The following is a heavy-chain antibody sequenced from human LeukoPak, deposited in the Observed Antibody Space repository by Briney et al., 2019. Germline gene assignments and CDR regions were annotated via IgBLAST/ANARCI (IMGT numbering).Heavy chain of an antibody. CDR1: GFTFSSYW. J-gene: IGHJ5*02. CDR2: ITQDGGEK. V-gene: IGHV3-7*01. D-gene: IGHD2-2*01. Sequence: GGSLRLSCAASGFTFSSYWMSWVRQAPGKRLEWVANITQDGGEKYYVDSVKGRFTISRDNAKNSLYLQMNSLRAEDTAVYYCARDVPSGDIVVVPAAKAFDPWGQGTLVTVSS. CDR3: ARDVPSGDIVVVPAAKAFDP.